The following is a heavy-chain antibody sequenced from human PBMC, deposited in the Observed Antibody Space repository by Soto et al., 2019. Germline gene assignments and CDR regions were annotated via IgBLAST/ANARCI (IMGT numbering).Heavy chain of an antibody. CDR2: ISGSGGST. V-gene: IGHV3-23*01. J-gene: IGHJ4*02. CDR1: GFTFSSYA. Sequence: EVQLLESGGGLVQPGGSLRLSCAASGFTFSSYAMSWVRQAPGKGLEWVSAISGSGGSTYYADSVKGRFTISRDNSKNTLYLQMDSLRAADTAVYYCAKVSEDYVWGSHTLYWGQGTLVTVSS. CDR3: AKVSEDYVWGSHTLY. D-gene: IGHD3-16*01.